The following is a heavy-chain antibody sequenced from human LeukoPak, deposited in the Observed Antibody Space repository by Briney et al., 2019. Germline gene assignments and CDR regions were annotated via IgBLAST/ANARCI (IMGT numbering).Heavy chain of an antibody. V-gene: IGHV4-59*02. CDR3: ARVSWFPGTSYYYMDV. Sequence: SETLSLTCTISGGSVSDYYWSWIRQSPGKGLEWIGYIYHTGSTSYSPSLKSRVTISADTSQNQFSLKLSSVTAADTAVYYCARVSWFPGTSYYYMDVWGKGTTVTVSS. CDR1: GGSVSDYY. J-gene: IGHJ6*03. D-gene: IGHD1-1*01. CDR2: IYHTGST.